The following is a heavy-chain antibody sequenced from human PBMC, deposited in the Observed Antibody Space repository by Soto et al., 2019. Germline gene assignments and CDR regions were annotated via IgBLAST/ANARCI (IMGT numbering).Heavy chain of an antibody. CDR1: GYTFTDYG. Sequence: QVHLVQSGDEVEKPWASVKVSCKASGYTFTDYGISWTLQAPAQGLQGMAGITALNGHTKYAQQFQGRVTMTTDTSTSTAYMELRSLESDDTAVYYCARISQSDFWSGYYYFFDYWGQGTLVTVSS. CDR2: ITALNGHT. J-gene: IGHJ4*02. D-gene: IGHD3-3*01. V-gene: IGHV1-18*01. CDR3: ARISQSDFWSGYYYFFDY.